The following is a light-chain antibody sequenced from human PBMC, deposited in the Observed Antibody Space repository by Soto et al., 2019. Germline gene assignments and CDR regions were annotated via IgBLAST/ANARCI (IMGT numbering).Light chain of an antibody. V-gene: IGKV3-20*01. J-gene: IGKJ2*01. Sequence: ESVLTQSPGTLSLSPGERATLSCRASQSVSNRYFAWYQQKPGQAPRLLIYGISSRATGIPDRFSGSGSGTDFTLTISRLEPEDFVVYYCQQYSTLPHTFGQGTKLDVK. CDR2: GIS. CDR3: QQYSTLPHT. CDR1: QSVSNRY.